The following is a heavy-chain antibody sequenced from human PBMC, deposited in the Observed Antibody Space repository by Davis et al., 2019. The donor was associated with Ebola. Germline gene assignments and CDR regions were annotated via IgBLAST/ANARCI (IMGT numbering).Heavy chain of an antibody. CDR2: INPSGGST. D-gene: IGHD3-9*01. Sequence: AASVKVSCKASGYTFTSYYMHWVRQAPGQGLEWMGIINPSGGSTSYAQKFQGRVTMTTDTSTSTAYMELRSLRSDDTAVYYCARDILTAHIPLSYYYGMDVWGQGTTVTVSS. J-gene: IGHJ6*02. CDR3: ARDILTAHIPLSYYYGMDV. CDR1: GYTFTSYY. V-gene: IGHV1-46*01.